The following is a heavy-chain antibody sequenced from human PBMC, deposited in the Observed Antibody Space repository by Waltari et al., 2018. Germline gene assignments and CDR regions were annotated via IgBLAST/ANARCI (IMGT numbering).Heavy chain of an antibody. CDR2: IYHSGST. CDR1: GYSISSGYY. Sequence: QVQLQESGPGLVKPSETLSLTCAVSGYSISSGYYWGWIRQPPGKGLEWIGSIYHSGSTYYNPSLKSRVTISVDTSKNQFSLKLSSVTAADTVVYYCARAQAYWYFDLWGRGTLVTVSS. J-gene: IGHJ2*01. V-gene: IGHV4-38-2*01. CDR3: ARAQAYWYFDL.